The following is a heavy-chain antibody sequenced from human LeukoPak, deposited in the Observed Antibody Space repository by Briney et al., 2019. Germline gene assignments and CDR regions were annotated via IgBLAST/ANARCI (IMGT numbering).Heavy chain of an antibody. D-gene: IGHD2-21*02. J-gene: IGHJ4*02. Sequence: PGGSLRLSCAASGFTFSSHSMHWVRKAPGKGLEWVAVISYDGSNKYFADSVKGRFTISRDNSKSTLYLEMSSPRAEDTAVYYCARDREAYCGGDCYGAWDYWGQGTLVTVSS. CDR1: GFTFSSHS. V-gene: IGHV3-30-3*01. CDR2: ISYDGSNK. CDR3: ARDREAYCGGDCYGAWDY.